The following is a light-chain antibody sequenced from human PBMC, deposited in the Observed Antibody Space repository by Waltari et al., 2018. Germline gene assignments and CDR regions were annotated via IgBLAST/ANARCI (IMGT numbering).Light chain of an antibody. CDR1: QSTVGGHA. J-gene: IGLJ3*02. CDR3: ATWDDSPTGRWV. CDR2: RNE. V-gene: IGLV1-44*01. Sequence: QSVLTPPPSASGTPGQRVTISCSGRQSTVGGHAVHWYHQVPGTAPKLVIYRNEQRPSGVPDRFTASKSGTSASLAISGLQSEDEGDYYCATWDDSPTGRWVFGGGTRVTVL.